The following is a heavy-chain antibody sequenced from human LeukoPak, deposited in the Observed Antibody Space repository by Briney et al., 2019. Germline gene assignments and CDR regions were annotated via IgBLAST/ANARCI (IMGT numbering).Heavy chain of an antibody. Sequence: ASVKVSCKASGYTFTMFYIHWVRQAPGQGLEWMGMVNPSDGATTYAQKFQGRVTMTRDMSTGTVYMDLSSLRSEDTAVYYCARYGFSSVWQGGWHAFDIWGQGTTVTVSS. CDR1: GYTFTMFY. V-gene: IGHV1-46*01. J-gene: IGHJ3*02. CDR3: ARYGFSSVWQGGWHAFDI. CDR2: VNPSDGAT. D-gene: IGHD6-25*01.